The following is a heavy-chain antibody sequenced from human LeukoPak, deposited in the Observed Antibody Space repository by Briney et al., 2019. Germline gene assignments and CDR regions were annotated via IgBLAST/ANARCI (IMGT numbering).Heavy chain of an antibody. CDR1: GFTFTNYA. D-gene: IGHD5-18*01. CDR2: ISGSGGST. V-gene: IGHV3-23*01. CDR3: SKVGGYSYGYIDY. J-gene: IGHJ4*02. Sequence: PGGSLRLSCAASGFTFTNYAMSWVRQAPGKGLEWVSAISGSGGSTYYADSVKGRFTISRDNSKNTLYLQMNSLRAEDTAVYYCSKVGGYSYGYIDYWGQGTLVTVSS.